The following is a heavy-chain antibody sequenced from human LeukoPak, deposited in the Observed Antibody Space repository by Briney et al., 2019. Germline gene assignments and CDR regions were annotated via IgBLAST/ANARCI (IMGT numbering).Heavy chain of an antibody. Sequence: SETLSLTCTVSGGPISTYYWSWIRQPPGKVLEWIGYIYHSGSTNYNPSLKSRVTISVDTSKNQFSLKLSSVTAADTAVYYCARGATSLSYFDSRGQGTLVTVSS. CDR3: ARGATSLSYFDS. CDR1: GGPISTYY. V-gene: IGHV4-59*01. CDR2: IYHSGST. J-gene: IGHJ4*02. D-gene: IGHD2/OR15-2a*01.